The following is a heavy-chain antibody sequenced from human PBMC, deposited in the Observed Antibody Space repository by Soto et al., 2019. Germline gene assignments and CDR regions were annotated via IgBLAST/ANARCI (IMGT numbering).Heavy chain of an antibody. CDR1: GFTFSSYS. CDR2: ISSSSSTI. J-gene: IGHJ5*02. Sequence: VGSLRLSCAASGFTFSSYSMNWVRQAPGKGLEWVSYISSSSSTIYYADSVKGRFTISRDNAKNSLYLQMNSLRDEDTAVYYCATLYPNWFDPWGQGTLVTVSS. V-gene: IGHV3-48*02. CDR3: ATLYPNWFDP. D-gene: IGHD3-16*01.